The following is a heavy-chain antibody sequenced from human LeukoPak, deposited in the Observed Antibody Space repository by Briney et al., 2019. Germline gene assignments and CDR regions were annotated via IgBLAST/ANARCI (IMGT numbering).Heavy chain of an antibody. Sequence: ASVKVSCKVSGYTLTELSMHWVRQAPGKGLEWMGGFDPEDGETIYAQKFQGRVTMTEDTSTDTAYMEPSSLRSEDTAVYYCATIAIRITMVRGVIITPPNWFDPWGQEPWSPSPQ. D-gene: IGHD3-10*01. CDR2: FDPEDGET. J-gene: IGHJ5*02. V-gene: IGHV1-24*01. CDR1: GYTLTELS. CDR3: ATIAIRITMVRGVIITPPNWFDP.